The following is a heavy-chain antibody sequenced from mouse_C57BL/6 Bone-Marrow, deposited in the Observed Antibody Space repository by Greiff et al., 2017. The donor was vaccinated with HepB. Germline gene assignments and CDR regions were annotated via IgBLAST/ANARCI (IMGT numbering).Heavy chain of an antibody. V-gene: IGHV14-4*01. CDR2: IDPENGDT. J-gene: IGHJ2*01. CDR1: GFNIKDDY. Sequence: VQLQQSGAELVRPGASVKLSCTASGFNIKDDYMHGVKQRPEQGLEWIGWIDPENGDTEYASKFQGKATITADTSSNTAYLHLSSLTSEDTAVYYCTTLYYFDYWGQGTTLTVSS. CDR3: TTLYYFDY.